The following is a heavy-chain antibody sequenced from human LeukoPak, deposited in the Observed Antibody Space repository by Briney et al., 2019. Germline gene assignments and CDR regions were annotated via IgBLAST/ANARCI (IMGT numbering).Heavy chain of an antibody. Sequence: TSETLSLTCTVSGGSISSYYWSWIRQPPGKGLEWIGYIYYSGSTNYNPSLKSRVTILVDTSKNQFSLKLSSVTAADTAVYYCAREDPVTTSHYNYFDLWGRGTLVTVSS. CDR2: IYYSGST. CDR1: GGSISSYY. V-gene: IGHV4-59*01. CDR3: AREDPVTTSHYNYFDL. D-gene: IGHD4-17*01. J-gene: IGHJ2*01.